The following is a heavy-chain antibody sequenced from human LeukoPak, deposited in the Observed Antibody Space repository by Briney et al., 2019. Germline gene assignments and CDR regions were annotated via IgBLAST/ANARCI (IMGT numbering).Heavy chain of an antibody. CDR1: GSTCSSYD. Sequence: GASVKVSCKASGSTCSSYDINWVRQATGQGLEWMGWMNPNSGNTGYAQKFQGRVTMTRNTSVSTAYMELSSLTSEDTAVYYCARNPSKTGWFDPWGQGTLVTVSS. CDR3: ARNPSKTGWFDP. CDR2: MNPNSGNT. J-gene: IGHJ5*02. V-gene: IGHV1-8*01. D-gene: IGHD4-11*01.